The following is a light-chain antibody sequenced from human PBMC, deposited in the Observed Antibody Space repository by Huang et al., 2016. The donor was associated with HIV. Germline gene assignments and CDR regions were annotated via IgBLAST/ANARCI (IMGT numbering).Light chain of an antibody. J-gene: IGKJ2*01. CDR3: QHYNNWPPKYT. V-gene: IGKV3-15*01. CDR1: QSIGSN. Sequence: EIVLTQSPATLSVSPGERATLSCRASQSIGSNLAWYQQRPGQAPRRLIYGASTRATGIPARFSGSGSGTEFTLTISSLQSEDFAVYYCQHYNNWPPKYTFGQGTKLEIK. CDR2: GAS.